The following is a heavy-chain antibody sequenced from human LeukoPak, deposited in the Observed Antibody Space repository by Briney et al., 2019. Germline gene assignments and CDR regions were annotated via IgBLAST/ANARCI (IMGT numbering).Heavy chain of an antibody. Sequence: GGSLRLSCAASGFTFSSYWMHWVRHAPGKGLVWVSRISTDGSTTTYADSVKGRFTISRDNSKNTLYLQMNSLRAEDTAVYYCAKHGRESIFGVVIPFDYWGQGTLVTVSS. J-gene: IGHJ4*02. CDR1: GFTFSSYW. V-gene: IGHV3-74*01. D-gene: IGHD3-3*01. CDR3: AKHGRESIFGVVIPFDY. CDR2: ISTDGSTT.